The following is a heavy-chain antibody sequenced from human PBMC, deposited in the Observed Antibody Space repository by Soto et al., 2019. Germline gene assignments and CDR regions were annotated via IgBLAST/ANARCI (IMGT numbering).Heavy chain of an antibody. D-gene: IGHD2-15*01. V-gene: IGHV1-46*01. CDR3: ARGRYCSGGTCYGMDV. Sequence: GASVKVSCKASGYTFTSYYMHWVRQAPGQGLEWMGIINPSGGSTSYAQKFQGRVTMTRDTSTSTVYMELSSLRSEDTAVYYCARGRYCSGGTCYGMDVWGQGTTVTVSS. CDR1: GYTFTSYY. CDR2: INPSGGST. J-gene: IGHJ6*02.